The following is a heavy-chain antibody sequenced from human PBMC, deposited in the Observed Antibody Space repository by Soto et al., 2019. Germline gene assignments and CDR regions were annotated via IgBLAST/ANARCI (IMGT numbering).Heavy chain of an antibody. V-gene: IGHV3-48*01. J-gene: IGHJ6*03. CDR1: GFTFRSYS. Sequence: GGSLRLSCAPSGFTFRSYSMNWVRQAPGKGLEWVSYISSSSSTKYYADSVKGRFTISRDNAKNSLYLQMNSLRAEDTAVYYCARTPLLYSYYMDVWGKGTTVTVSS. CDR2: ISSSSSTK. CDR3: ARTPLLYSYYMDV. D-gene: IGHD3-10*01.